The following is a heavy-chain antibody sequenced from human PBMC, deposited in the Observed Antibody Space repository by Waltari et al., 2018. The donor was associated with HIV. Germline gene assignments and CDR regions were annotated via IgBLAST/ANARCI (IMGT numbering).Heavy chain of an antibody. CDR3: ARGGTGTTYHFYYSMDV. J-gene: IGHJ6*02. V-gene: IGHV1-2*04. CDR2: INPNTGGT. Sequence: QVHLVQSGPEMKSPGASVRVSCKASGYTFTGFYIHWVRLAPGQGLEWVGWINPNTGGTNYAPKFQGSVTMTRDTSITTAYMELTRLTSDDTAVYYCARGGTGTTYHFYYSMDVWGQGTAVTVSS. CDR1: GYTFTGFY. D-gene: IGHD1-7*01.